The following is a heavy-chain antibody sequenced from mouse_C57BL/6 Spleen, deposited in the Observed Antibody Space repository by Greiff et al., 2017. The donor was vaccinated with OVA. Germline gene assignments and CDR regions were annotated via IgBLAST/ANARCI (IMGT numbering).Heavy chain of an antibody. V-gene: IGHV1-7*01. CDR2: INPSSGYT. CDR1: GYTFTSYW. CDR3: ARGGPFDY. Sequence: VQLQQSGAELAKPGASVKLSCKASGYTFTSYWMHWVKQRPGQGLEWIGYINPSSGYTKYNQKFKDKATLTAAKSSSTAYMQLSSLTYEDAAVYYCARGGPFDYWGQGTTLTVSS. J-gene: IGHJ2*01.